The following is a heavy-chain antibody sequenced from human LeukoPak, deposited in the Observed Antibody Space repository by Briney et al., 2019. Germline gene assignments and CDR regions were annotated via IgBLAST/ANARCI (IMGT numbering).Heavy chain of an antibody. D-gene: IGHD2-8*01. J-gene: IGHJ4*02. V-gene: IGHV3-7*01. Sequence: GGSLRLSCAASGFTFSNAWMNWMGWVRQAPGKGLEWVANIREDGGERNYVDSVKGRFTISRDNAGNSLSLQMNSLRVEDTAVYYCVTFKYLPTMVGFWGQGTLVAVSS. CDR1: GFTFSNAW. CDR2: IREDGGER. CDR3: VTFKYLPTMVGF.